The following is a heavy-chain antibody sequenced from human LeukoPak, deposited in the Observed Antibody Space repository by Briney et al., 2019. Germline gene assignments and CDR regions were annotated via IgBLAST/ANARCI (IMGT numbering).Heavy chain of an antibody. CDR1: GGSISSYY. Sequence: SETLSLTCTVSGGSISSYYWSWIRQPPGKGLEWIGYIYYSGSTNYNPSLKSRVTISVDTSKNQFSLKLSSVTAADTAVYYCARGWYDNSSGFDCWGQGTLVTVSS. CDR3: ARGWYDNSSGFDC. CDR2: IYYSGST. J-gene: IGHJ4*02. V-gene: IGHV4-59*01. D-gene: IGHD1-1*01.